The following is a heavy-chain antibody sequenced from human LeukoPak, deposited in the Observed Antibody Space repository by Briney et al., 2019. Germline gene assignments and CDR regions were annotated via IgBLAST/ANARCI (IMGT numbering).Heavy chain of an antibody. CDR3: ARGPSGSYGAFDI. J-gene: IGHJ3*02. D-gene: IGHD1-26*01. CDR2: IIPIFGTA. Sequence: SVKVSCKASGGTFGSYAISWVRQAPGQGLEWMGGIIPIFGTANYAQKFQGRVTITADESTSTAYMELSSLRSEDTAVYYCARGPSGSYGAFDIWGQGTMVTVSS. CDR1: GGTFGSYA. V-gene: IGHV1-69*13.